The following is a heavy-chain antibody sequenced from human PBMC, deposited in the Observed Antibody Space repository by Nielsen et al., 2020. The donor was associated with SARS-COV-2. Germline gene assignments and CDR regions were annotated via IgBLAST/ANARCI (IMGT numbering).Heavy chain of an antibody. Sequence: GGSLRLSCAASGFTFSSYWMNWVRQAPGKGLEWVANIKQDGSEKYYGDSVKGRFTISRDNAKNSLYLQMNSLRAEDTAVYYCVRGHSSSWPRDENYYYYYMDVWGKGTTVTVSS. V-gene: IGHV3-7*01. CDR1: GFTFSSYW. J-gene: IGHJ6*03. D-gene: IGHD6-13*01. CDR2: IKQDGSEK. CDR3: VRGHSSSWPRDENYYYYYMDV.